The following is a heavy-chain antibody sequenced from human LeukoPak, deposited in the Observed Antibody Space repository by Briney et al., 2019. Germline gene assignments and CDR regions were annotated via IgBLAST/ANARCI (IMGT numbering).Heavy chain of an antibody. V-gene: IGHV3-30*18. J-gene: IGHJ1*01. D-gene: IGHD2-2*02. CDR2: ISYEGSNK. CDR3: AKDRNAGYCSSTSCYSLRDFQH. Sequence: GRSLRLSCAASGFTFSSYGMHWVRQAPGKGLEGVAVISYEGSNKYYAVSVKGRFTISRDNSKNTLYLQMNSLRAEDTSVYYCAKDRNAGYCSSTSCYSLRDFQHWGQGTLVTVSS. CDR1: GFTFSSYG.